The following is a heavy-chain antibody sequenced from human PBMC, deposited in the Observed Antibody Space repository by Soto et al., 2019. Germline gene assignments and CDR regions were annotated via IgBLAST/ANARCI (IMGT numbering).Heavy chain of an antibody. CDR3: ARAPDRYSSSSGVEDY. CDR2: IIPIFGTA. V-gene: IGHV1-69*12. Sequence: QVQLVQSGADVKKPGSSVKVSCKASGGTFSSYAISRVRQAPGQGLEWMGGIIPIFGTANYAQKFQGRVTITADEATSTAYMELSSLRSEATAVYYCARAPDRYSSSSGVEDYWGQGTLVTVSS. CDR1: GGTFSSYA. J-gene: IGHJ4*02. D-gene: IGHD6-6*01.